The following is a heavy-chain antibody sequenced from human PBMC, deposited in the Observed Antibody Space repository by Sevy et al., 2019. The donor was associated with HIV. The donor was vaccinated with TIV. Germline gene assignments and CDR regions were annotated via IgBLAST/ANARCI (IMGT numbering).Heavy chain of an antibody. CDR1: GFTFDDYA. V-gene: IGHV3-9*01. CDR2: ISWNSGSI. Sequence: GGSLRLSCAASGFTFDDYAIYWVRQAPGKGLEWVSGISWNSGSIGYANSVKGRFTISRDNAKNSLYLQMNSLRPEDTALYYCAKGYRYGLPMQYGMDVWGQGTTVTVSS. J-gene: IGHJ6*02. CDR3: AKGYRYGLPMQYGMDV. D-gene: IGHD5-18*01.